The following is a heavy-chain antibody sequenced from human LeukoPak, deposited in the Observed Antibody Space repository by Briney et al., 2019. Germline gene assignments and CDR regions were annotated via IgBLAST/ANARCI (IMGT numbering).Heavy chain of an antibody. CDR1: GGSFSGYY. J-gene: IGHJ6*03. Sequence: SETLSLTCAVYGGSFSGYYWSWIRQPPGKGLEWIGRINHSGSTNYNPSLKSRVTISVDTSKNQFSLKLSSVTAADTAVYYCARHRFGMVRRSGRRAGYMDVWGKGTTVTISS. CDR3: ARHRFGMVRRSGRRAGYMDV. CDR2: INHSGST. D-gene: IGHD3-10*01. V-gene: IGHV4-34*01.